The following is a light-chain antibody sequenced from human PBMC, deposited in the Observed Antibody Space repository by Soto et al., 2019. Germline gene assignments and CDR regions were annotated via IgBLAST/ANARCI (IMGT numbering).Light chain of an antibody. CDR1: QSVLYSSNNKNY. J-gene: IGKJ4*01. V-gene: IGKV4-1*01. CDR3: QQYYSTPQLT. CDR2: WAS. Sequence: DIVMTQSPDSLAVSLGERATINCKSSQSVLYSSNNKNYLAWYQQKPGQLPKLLIYWASTRESGVPDRFSGSGSGTDFTLTISSLQAEDVAVYYCQQYYSTPQLTFGGGTKVEIK.